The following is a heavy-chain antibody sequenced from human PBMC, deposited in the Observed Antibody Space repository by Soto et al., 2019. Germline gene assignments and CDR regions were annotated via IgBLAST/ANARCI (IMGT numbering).Heavy chain of an antibody. CDR3: ARGITEYASVRTPYYYYGMDV. CDR2: IIPILGIA. V-gene: IGHV1-69*02. J-gene: IGHJ6*02. Sequence: QVQLVQSGAEVKKPGSSVKVSCKASGGTFSSYTISWVRQAPRQGLEWMGRIIPILGIANYAQKFQGRVTITAAKSTGTAYMERSSLRSEDTAVYYCARGITEYASVRTPYYYYGMDVWGQGTTVTVSS. D-gene: IGHD1-20*01. CDR1: GGTFSSYT.